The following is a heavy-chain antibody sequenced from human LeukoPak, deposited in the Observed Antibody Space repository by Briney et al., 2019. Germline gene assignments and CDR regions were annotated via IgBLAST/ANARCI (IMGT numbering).Heavy chain of an antibody. D-gene: IGHD4-11*01. V-gene: IGHV4-31*03. Sequence: SETLSLTCTVSGGSISSGCYYWSWIRQHRGKGLEWIGYIYYSGNTYYSPSLKSRLTISIETSKNQFSLKVRSVTAADTAVYYCARGQDDYSSFYTWFDPWGQGTLVTVSS. J-gene: IGHJ5*02. CDR2: IYYSGNT. CDR3: ARGQDDYSSFYTWFDP. CDR1: GGSISSGCYY.